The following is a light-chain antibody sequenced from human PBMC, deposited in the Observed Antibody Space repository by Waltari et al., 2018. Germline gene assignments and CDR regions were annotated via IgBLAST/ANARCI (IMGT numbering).Light chain of an antibody. J-gene: IGLJ2*01. CDR1: SNDVGGYNS. CDR2: DVS. Sequence: QSALTQPASVSGSPGQSVTIFCAGTSNDVGGYNSVSCYQEHPGQAPRVISYDVSDRPSRVSDRFSGSTSGNAASLTISGLQAEDEADYYCSSQSSNDVVLFGGGTKLTVL. V-gene: IGLV2-14*01. CDR3: SSQSSNDVVL.